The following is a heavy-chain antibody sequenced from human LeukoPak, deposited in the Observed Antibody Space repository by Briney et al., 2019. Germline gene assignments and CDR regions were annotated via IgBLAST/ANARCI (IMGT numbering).Heavy chain of an antibody. J-gene: IGHJ4*02. D-gene: IGHD2-15*01. CDR3: AKGTYCSGGSCYPRELGY. CDR1: GFTFSDYA. V-gene: IGHV3-23*01. CDR2: ISGSGSST. Sequence: GGSLRLSCAASGFTFSDYAMSWVRQAPGKGLEWVSAISGSGSSTYYADSVKGRFTISRDNSKNTLYLQMNSLRAEDTAVYYCAKGTYCSGGSCYPRELGYWGQGTLVTVSS.